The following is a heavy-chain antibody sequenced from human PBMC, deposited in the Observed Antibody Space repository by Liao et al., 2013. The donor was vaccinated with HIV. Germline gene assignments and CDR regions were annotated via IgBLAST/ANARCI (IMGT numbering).Heavy chain of an antibody. CDR3: ARGGGWYSSNWYLNY. CDR2: IYPSGTT. CDR1: GGSISNYY. D-gene: IGHD6-13*01. J-gene: IGHJ4*02. V-gene: IGHV4-4*07. Sequence: QVQLQEAGPGLVKPSETLSLTCSVSGGSISNYYWNWIRQPAGKGLEWIGRIYPSGTTNYNPSLESRVTMSVDTSKNQFSLKLSSVTAADTAVYFCARGGGWYSSNWYLNYWGQGNPGHRLL.